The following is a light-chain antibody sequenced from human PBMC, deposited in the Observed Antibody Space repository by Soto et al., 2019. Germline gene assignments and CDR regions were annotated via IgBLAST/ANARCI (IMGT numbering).Light chain of an antibody. Sequence: ALTQAASGSGFPGQSISISCTGTSSDVGGYNYVSWYQQYPGKAPKVVIYDVDNRPSGVSHRFSGSKSGNTASLTISGLQAEDEADYYCSSYTSSSTRVFGTGTKVTVL. V-gene: IGLV2-14*03. CDR3: SSYTSSSTRV. J-gene: IGLJ1*01. CDR2: DVD. CDR1: SSDVGGYNY.